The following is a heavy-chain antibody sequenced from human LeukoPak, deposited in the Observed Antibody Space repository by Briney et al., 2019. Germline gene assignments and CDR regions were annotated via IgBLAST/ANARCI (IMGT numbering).Heavy chain of an antibody. CDR1: GFTFSSYE. CDR3: ARENAAAKAFDI. J-gene: IGHJ3*02. D-gene: IGHD6-13*01. V-gene: IGHV3-48*03. CDR2: ISSSGSTI. Sequence: GGSLRLSCAASGFTFSSYEMNWVRQAPGKGLEWISDISSSGSTIYYADSVKGRFTISRDNAKNSLYLQMNSLRAEDTAVYYCARENAAAKAFDIWGQGTIVTVSS.